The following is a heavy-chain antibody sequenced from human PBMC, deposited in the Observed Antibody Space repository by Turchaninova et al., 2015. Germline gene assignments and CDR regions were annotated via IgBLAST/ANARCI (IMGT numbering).Heavy chain of an antibody. CDR3: ARGVTITRYQFLLNFDY. V-gene: IGHV1-46*01. Sequence: GAEVKKPGASVKVSCKASGYTFTNYYMHWVRQAPGQGLEWMGLINPSVGTTTSGLKFQGRVTMTRDTSTSTVYMEMSNIRSEDTAVFYCARGVTITRYQFLLNFDYWGQGTLVTVSS. J-gene: IGHJ4*02. CDR1: GYTFTNYY. CDR2: INPSVGTT. D-gene: IGHD1-14*01.